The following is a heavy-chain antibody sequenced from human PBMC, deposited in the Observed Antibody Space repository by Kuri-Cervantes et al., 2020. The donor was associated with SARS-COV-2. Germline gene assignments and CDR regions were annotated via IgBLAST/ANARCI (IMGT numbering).Heavy chain of an antibody. D-gene: IGHD2-2*01. CDR2: INPSGGST. J-gene: IGHJ6*03. V-gene: IGHV1-46*01. CDR1: GYTFTSYY. CDR3: ARSPSAITNSYNYYYYMDV. Sequence: ASVKVSCKASGYTFTSYYMHWVRQAPGQGLEWMGIINPSGGSTSYAQKFQGRVTMTRDTSVLTAYMELSSLRSDDTAVFYCARSPSAITNSYNYYYYMDVWGKGTAVTVSS.